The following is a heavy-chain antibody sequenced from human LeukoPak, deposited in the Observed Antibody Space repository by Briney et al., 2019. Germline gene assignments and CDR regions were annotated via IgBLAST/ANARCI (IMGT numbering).Heavy chain of an antibody. CDR1: GGSIGSSDYY. D-gene: IGHD2-2*02. CDR3: ATRPLGLRYLAY. J-gene: IGHJ4*02. CDR2: IYYSGST. V-gene: IGHV4-39*01. Sequence: SETLSLTCSVSGGSIGSSDYYWGWIRQPPGKGLEWIGSIYYSGSTYYNPSLKSRVTISVDTSKNQFSLKLSSVTAADTAVYYCATRPLGLRYLAYWGQGTLVTVSS.